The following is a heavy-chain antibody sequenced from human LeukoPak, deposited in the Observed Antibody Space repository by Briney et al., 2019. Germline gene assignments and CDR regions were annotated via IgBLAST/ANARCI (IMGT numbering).Heavy chain of an antibody. CDR2: INPNTGNP. CDR1: GYIFSIYA. V-gene: IGHV7-4-1*02. CDR3: ARDYTVAIGTTTYFQH. Sequence: ASVKVSCKASGYIFSIYAMIWVRQAPGQGLELMGWINPNTGNPTYAQGFTGRFVFSLDTSVSTAYLQISSLKPKDTAVYYCARDYTVAIGTTTYFQHWGQGTLVTVSS. J-gene: IGHJ1*01. D-gene: IGHD1-7*01.